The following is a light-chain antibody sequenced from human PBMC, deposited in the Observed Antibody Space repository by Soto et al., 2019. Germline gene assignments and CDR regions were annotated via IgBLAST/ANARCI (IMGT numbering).Light chain of an antibody. CDR2: NGR. Sequence: SYELTQPPSVSVAPGQTATITCGGDNIGTKGVHWYQQKAGQAPELVVYNGRDRPSGIPERFSGSNSGNTATLTITRVEAGDEADFYFQVRESPSDYSVVFGGGTKLTVL. J-gene: IGLJ3*02. CDR3: QVRESPSDYSVV. V-gene: IGLV3-21*02. CDR1: NIGTKG.